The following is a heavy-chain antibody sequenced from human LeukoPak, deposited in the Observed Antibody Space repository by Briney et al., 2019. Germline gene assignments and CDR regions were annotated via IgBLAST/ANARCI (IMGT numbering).Heavy chain of an antibody. CDR2: IYSGGNT. CDR3: AKRYCSGGSCYFYYMDV. J-gene: IGHJ6*03. V-gene: IGHV3-53*01. Sequence: PWGSLTLTCTGSGFTISSNPRSWLRQAPGKGLEWFSFIYSGGNTHYSDSVKGRFTMSRDNSKNTLYLQMNSLRAEDTAVYYCAKRYCSGGSCYFYYMDVWGKGTTVTVSS. CDR1: GFTISSNP. D-gene: IGHD2-15*01.